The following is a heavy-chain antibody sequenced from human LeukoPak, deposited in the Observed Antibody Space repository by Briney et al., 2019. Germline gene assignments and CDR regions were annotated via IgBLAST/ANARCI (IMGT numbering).Heavy chain of an antibody. J-gene: IGHJ4*02. CDR3: ARTDLGRHFDY. CDR1: GGSVSSGSSY. CDR2: IYYSGST. Sequence: SETLSLTCTVSGGSVSSGSSYWSWIRQPPGKGLEWIGYIYYSGSTNYNPSLKSRVTISVDTSKNQFSLKLRSVTAADTAVYYCARTDLGRHFDYWGQGTLVTVSS. D-gene: IGHD1-26*01. V-gene: IGHV4-61*01.